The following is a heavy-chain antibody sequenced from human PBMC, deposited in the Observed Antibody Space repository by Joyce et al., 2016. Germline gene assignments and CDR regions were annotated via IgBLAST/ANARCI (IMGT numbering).Heavy chain of an antibody. J-gene: IGHJ6*02. D-gene: IGHD2-15*01. CDR2: IYSGDST. CDR1: GFTVSSNY. CDR3: ARDLVAMDYYGMDV. Sequence: EVQLVESGGGLVQPGGSLRLSCAASGFTVSSNYMSWVRQAPGKGLEWVSVIYSGDSTYYADSVKGRFTISRDNSKNTLYLQMNSLRAEDTAVYYCARDLVAMDYYGMDVWGQGTTVTVSS. V-gene: IGHV3-66*02.